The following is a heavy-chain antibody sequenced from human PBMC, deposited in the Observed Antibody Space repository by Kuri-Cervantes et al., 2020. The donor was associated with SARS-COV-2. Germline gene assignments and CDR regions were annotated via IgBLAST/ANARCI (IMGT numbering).Heavy chain of an antibody. V-gene: IGHV4-4*07. Sequence: SETLSLTCTVFGGPISSYYWSWIRKPAGKGLEGIGRIYTSGSTNYNPSLKSRDTMSVDTSKNQFSLKLSSVTAADTAMYYCAGVSWCGSARRSRVTEYYFDYWSQGTLVTVSS. J-gene: IGHJ4*02. CDR2: IYTSGST. D-gene: IGHD4/OR15-4a*01. CDR1: GGPISSYY. CDR3: AGVSWCGSARRSRVTEYYFDY.